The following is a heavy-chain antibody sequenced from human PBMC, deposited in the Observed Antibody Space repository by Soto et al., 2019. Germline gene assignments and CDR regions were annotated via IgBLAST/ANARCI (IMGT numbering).Heavy chain of an antibody. CDR3: ASEYSSSSWFDP. CDR1: SGSISSTIYS. Sequence: SETLSLTCTVSSGSISSTIYSWDWIRQPPGKGLEWIGSISYSGTTYSNPSLKSRLTMSLDTSKNHFSLKLTSVTAADTAVYYCASEYSSSSWFDPWGQGALVTVSS. D-gene: IGHD6-6*01. J-gene: IGHJ5*02. V-gene: IGHV4-39*02. CDR2: ISYSGTT.